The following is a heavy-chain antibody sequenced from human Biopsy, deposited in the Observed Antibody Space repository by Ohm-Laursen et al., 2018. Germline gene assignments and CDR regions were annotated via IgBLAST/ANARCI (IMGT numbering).Heavy chain of an antibody. V-gene: IGHV4-39*01. CDR2: IFYRGST. D-gene: IGHD3-22*01. CDR3: ARDYDTSGYYYVS. CDR1: GGSISNNNYY. Sequence: SGTLSLTCTVSGGSISNNNYYWGWIRQPPGKGLEWIGSIFYRGSTHYKPSLKSRVNISVDMSKNQFSLKLNSVTAADTAVYYCARDYDTSGYYYVSWGQGTLVTVSS. J-gene: IGHJ5*02.